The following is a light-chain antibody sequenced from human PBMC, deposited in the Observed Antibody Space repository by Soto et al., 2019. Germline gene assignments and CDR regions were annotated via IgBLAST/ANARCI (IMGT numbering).Light chain of an antibody. CDR3: SSYASSSTVL. Sequence: QSALTQPASVSGSPGQSITISCTGTISDVGGYNYVSWYQHHPGKAPKLIIFDVSHWPSGVSDRFSGSKSGNTASLTISGLQDEDEADYYCSSYASSSTVLFGGGTKLTVL. CDR1: ISDVGGYNY. J-gene: IGLJ2*01. CDR2: DVS. V-gene: IGLV2-14*03.